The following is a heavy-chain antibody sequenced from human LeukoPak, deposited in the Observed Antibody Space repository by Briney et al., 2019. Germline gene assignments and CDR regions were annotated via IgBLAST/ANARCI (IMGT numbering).Heavy chain of an antibody. Sequence: GGSLRLSCAASGFTFSSYGMHWVRQAPGKGLEWVAFIRYDGSKEYYADSVKGRFTISRDNSKDTLYLQMNSLKTEDTAVYYCAKDSRYYYVDYWGQGTLVTVSS. D-gene: IGHD1-14*01. V-gene: IGHV3-30*02. CDR2: IRYDGSKE. CDR1: GFTFSSYG. CDR3: AKDSRYYYVDY. J-gene: IGHJ4*02.